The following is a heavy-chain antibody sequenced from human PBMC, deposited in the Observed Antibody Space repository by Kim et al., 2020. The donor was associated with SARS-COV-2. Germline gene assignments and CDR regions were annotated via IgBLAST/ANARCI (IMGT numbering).Heavy chain of an antibody. J-gene: IGHJ4*02. CDR3: ARDLGQDY. Sequence: GGSTYSADSEKGRSTIPRDNSKNTLYLQMNSLRAEDTAVYYCARDLGQDYWGQGTLVTVSS. V-gene: IGHV3-66*01. CDR2: GGST.